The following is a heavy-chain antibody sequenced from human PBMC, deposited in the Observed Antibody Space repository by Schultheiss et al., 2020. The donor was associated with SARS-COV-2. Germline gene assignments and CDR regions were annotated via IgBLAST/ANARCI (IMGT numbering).Heavy chain of an antibody. Sequence: SETLSLTCAVYGGSFSGYYWSWIRQPPGKGLEWIGYIYYSGSTNYNPSLKSRVTISVDTSKNQFSLKLSSVTAADTAVYYCASRNILRSYYDFWSGYYPYFDYWGQGTLVTVSS. CDR2: IYYSGST. CDR3: ASRNILRSYYDFWSGYYPYFDY. D-gene: IGHD3-3*01. CDR1: GGSFSGYY. V-gene: IGHV4-34*01. J-gene: IGHJ4*02.